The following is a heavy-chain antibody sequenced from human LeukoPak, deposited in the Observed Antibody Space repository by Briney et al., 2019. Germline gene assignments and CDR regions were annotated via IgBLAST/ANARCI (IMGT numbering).Heavy chain of an antibody. CDR1: GNTLSELS. V-gene: IGHV1-24*01. J-gene: IGHJ6*02. CDR3: ATGSFDGDAMDV. CDR2: FDPEDGET. D-gene: IGHD2-15*01. Sequence: SVKVSCKVSGNTLSELSMHWVRQAPGKGLEWMGRFDPEDGETIYAQKFQGRVTLTEDTSTDTAYMELGSLRSEDTAVYYCATGSFDGDAMDVWGQGTTVTVSS.